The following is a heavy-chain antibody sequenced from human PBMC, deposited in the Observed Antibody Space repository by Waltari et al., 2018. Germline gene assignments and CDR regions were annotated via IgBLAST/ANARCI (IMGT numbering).Heavy chain of an antibody. V-gene: IGHV3-73*01. CDR1: GFNFSGSP. CDR2: MRSKSNSYAT. Sequence: EVQLVESGGGLVQPGGCLKLSCAAPGFNFSGSPFHGVCQASGKGLEWVGRMRSKSNSYATAYAASVKGRFTISRDDSKNTAYLQMSSLKTEDTAVDYCTRWGTTLYDYWGQGTLVTVSS. D-gene: IGHD3-16*01. J-gene: IGHJ4*02. CDR3: TRWGTTLYDY.